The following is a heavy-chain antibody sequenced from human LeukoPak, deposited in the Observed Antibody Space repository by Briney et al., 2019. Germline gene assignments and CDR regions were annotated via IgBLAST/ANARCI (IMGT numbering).Heavy chain of an antibody. CDR1: GYSISSGYY. Sequence: SETLSLTCAVSGYSISSGYYWGWIRQPLGKGLEWIGSIYHSGSTYYNPSLKSRVTISVDTSKNQFSLKLSSVTAADTAVYYCASQGGFECSSTSCLSFDYWGQGTLVTVSS. J-gene: IGHJ4*02. CDR3: ASQGGFECSSTSCLSFDY. D-gene: IGHD2-2*01. V-gene: IGHV4-38-2*01. CDR2: IYHSGST.